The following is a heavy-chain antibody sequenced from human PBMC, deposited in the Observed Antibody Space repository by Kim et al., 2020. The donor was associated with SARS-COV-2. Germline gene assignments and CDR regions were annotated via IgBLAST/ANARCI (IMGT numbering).Heavy chain of an antibody. CDR3: AASGSSYYYYYYGMDV. V-gene: IGHV1-69*02. D-gene: IGHD3-10*01. J-gene: IGHJ6*02. Sequence: KFQGRVTITADKSTSTAYMELSSLRSEDTAVYYCAASGSSYYYYYYGMDVWGQGTTVTVSS.